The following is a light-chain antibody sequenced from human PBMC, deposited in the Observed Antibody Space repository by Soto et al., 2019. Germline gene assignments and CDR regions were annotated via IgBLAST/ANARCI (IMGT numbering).Light chain of an antibody. Sequence: QSVLTQPASVSASPGQSITISCTGTSTDIGPYKFVSWYQQHPGKAPKLMIYDVTSRPSGVSNRFSGYKSGNTASLIISGRQAEDEGDYYCISYTGFDTYGFGAGTKVT. J-gene: IGLJ1*01. CDR1: STDIGPYKF. CDR2: DVT. CDR3: ISYTGFDTYG. V-gene: IGLV2-14*03.